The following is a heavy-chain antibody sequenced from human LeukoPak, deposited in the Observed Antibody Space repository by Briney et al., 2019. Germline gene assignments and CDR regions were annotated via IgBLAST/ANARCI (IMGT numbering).Heavy chain of an antibody. D-gene: IGHD6-6*01. CDR3: ARFYKQLVRGYFDY. J-gene: IGHJ4*02. CDR2: MYHSGDS. V-gene: IGHV4-38-2*02. CDR1: SFSINNGYY. Sequence: PSETLSLTCTVSSFSINNGYYWGWIRQAPGKGLEWIGSMYHSGDSYYNPSLKSRVTISVDTSKNQFSLKLSSVTAADTAVYYCARFYKQLVRGYFDYWGQGTLVTVSS.